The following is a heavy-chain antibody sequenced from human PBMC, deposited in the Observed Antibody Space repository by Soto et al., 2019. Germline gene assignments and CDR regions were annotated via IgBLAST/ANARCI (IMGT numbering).Heavy chain of an antibody. J-gene: IGHJ4*02. Sequence: QVQLQESGPGLMKPSETLSLTCTVSGDSISSHFWSWIRQAPGKGLEWLGYIYYSGSTNYNPSLKSRVTISMDTSKNQFSMNLNSVTAADAAVYYCASQPTFSTAWYGFFDYWGQGALVTVSS. D-gene: IGHD2-2*01. V-gene: IGHV4-59*11. CDR3: ASQPTFSTAWYGFFDY. CDR1: GDSISSHF. CDR2: IYYSGST.